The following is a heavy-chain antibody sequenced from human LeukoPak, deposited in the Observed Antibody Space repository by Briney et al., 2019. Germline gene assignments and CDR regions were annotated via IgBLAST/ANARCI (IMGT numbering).Heavy chain of an antibody. Sequence: GGSLRLSCVASGYAFSNYGIHWVRQAPGKGLEWVAIIWSDGSKRYYADSVKGRFTISRDNAKNSLFLQMNSLRAEDTAVYYCARGPLIAAAGTWWGQGTLVTVSS. J-gene: IGHJ4*02. CDR2: IWSDGSKR. CDR3: ARGPLIAAAGTW. V-gene: IGHV3-33*01. CDR1: GYAFSNYG. D-gene: IGHD6-13*01.